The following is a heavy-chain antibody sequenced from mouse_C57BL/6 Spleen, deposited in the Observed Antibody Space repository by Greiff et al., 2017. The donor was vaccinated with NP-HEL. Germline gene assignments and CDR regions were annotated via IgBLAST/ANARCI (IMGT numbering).Heavy chain of an antibody. CDR2: IYPGDGDT. CDR1: GYAFSSYW. V-gene: IGHV1-80*01. CDR3: ARSYYYGSHWYFDV. Sequence: QVQLQQSGAELVKPGASVKISCKASGYAFSSYWMNWVKQRPGKGLEWIGQIYPGDGDTNYNGKFKGKATLTADKSSSTAYMQLSSLTSEDSAVYFCARSYYYGSHWYFDVWGTGTTVTVSS. D-gene: IGHD1-1*01. J-gene: IGHJ1*03.